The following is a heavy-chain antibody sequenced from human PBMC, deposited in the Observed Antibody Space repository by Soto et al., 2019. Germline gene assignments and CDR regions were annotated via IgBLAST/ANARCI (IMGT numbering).Heavy chain of an antibody. Sequence: QVQLVQSGAEVKKPGASVKVSCKASGYTFTGYYMHWVRQAPGQGLEWMGWTNPNSGGTNYAQKFQGRVSMTRDTSISTAYMELSRLRSDDTAVYYCARGAAAAGTSWGYFFQHWGQGTLVTVSS. CDR3: ARGAAAAGTSWGYFFQH. CDR1: GYTFTGYY. V-gene: IGHV1-2*02. D-gene: IGHD6-13*01. CDR2: TNPNSGGT. J-gene: IGHJ1*01.